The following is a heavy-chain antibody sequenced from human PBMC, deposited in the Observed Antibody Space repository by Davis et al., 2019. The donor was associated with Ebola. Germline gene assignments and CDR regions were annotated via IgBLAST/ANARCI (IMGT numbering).Heavy chain of an antibody. CDR2: IYYSGST. CDR1: GGSFSGYY. V-gene: IGHV4-31*11. J-gene: IGHJ6*02. CDR3: ARVGITGTTFDYYYYGMDV. Sequence: PSETLSLTCAVYGGSFSGYYWSWIRQHPGKGLEWIGYIYYSGSTYYNPSLKSRVTISVDTSKNQFSLKLSSVTAADTAVYYCARVGITGTTFDYYYYGMDVWGQGTTVTVSS. D-gene: IGHD1-7*01.